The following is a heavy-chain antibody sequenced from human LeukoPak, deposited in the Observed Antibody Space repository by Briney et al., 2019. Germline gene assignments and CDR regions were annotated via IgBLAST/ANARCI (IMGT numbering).Heavy chain of an antibody. CDR1: GGTFSSYA. D-gene: IGHD6-6*01. CDR3: ARSPPPIGSSPTGY. Sequence: SCKASGGTFSSYAMHWVRQAPGKGLEWVAVISYDGSNKYYADSVKGRFTISRDNSKNTLYLQMNSLRAEDTAVYYCARSPPPIGSSPTGYWGQGTLVTVSS. J-gene: IGHJ4*02. CDR2: ISYDGSNK. V-gene: IGHV3-30-3*01.